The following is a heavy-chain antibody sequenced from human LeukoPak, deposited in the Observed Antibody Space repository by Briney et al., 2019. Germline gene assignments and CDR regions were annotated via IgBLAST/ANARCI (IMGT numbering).Heavy chain of an antibody. D-gene: IGHD2-2*01. CDR2: LSHSGSS. V-gene: IGHV4-59*02. CDR1: GGSVSSYY. Sequence: SETLSLTCTGSGGSVSSYYWSWIRQPPGRGLEWIGYLSHSGSSDSYPSLKSRVTILVDTSKNQFLLKLTSVTAADTAVYYCARARYANAWYAFDIWGQGTMVTVSS. J-gene: IGHJ3*02. CDR3: ARARYANAWYAFDI.